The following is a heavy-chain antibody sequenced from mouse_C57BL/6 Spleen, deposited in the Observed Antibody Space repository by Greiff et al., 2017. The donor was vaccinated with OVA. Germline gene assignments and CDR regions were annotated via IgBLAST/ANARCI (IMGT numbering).Heavy chain of an antibody. Sequence: EVQLQESGPGLVKPSQSLSLTCSVTGYSITSGYYWNWIRQFPGNKLEWMGYISYDGSNNYNPSLKNRISITRDTSKNQFFLKLNSVTTEDTATYYCARERGYDDGDWYFDVWGTGTTVTVSS. V-gene: IGHV3-6*01. CDR1: GYSITSGYY. D-gene: IGHD2-2*01. CDR2: ISYDGSN. CDR3: ARERGYDDGDWYFDV. J-gene: IGHJ1*03.